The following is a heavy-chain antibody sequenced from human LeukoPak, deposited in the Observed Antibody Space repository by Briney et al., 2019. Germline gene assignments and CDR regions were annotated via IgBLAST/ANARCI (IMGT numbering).Heavy chain of an antibody. Sequence: TSETLSLTCTVSDGSISGYYWSWIRQPPGKGLECIGYIYYSGSTNYNPSLKSRVTISVDTSRNQFSLKPTSVTAADTAVYYCAKVSDRDSSGYYWGFEYWGQGTLVTVSS. CDR2: IYYSGST. D-gene: IGHD3-22*01. J-gene: IGHJ4*02. V-gene: IGHV4-59*08. CDR3: AKVSDRDSSGYYWGFEY. CDR1: DGSISGYY.